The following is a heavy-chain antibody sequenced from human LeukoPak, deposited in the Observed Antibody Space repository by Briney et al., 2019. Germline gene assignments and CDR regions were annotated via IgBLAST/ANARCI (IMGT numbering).Heavy chain of an antibody. D-gene: IGHD3-16*01. CDR2: ISYDGSDK. Sequence: YPGVSLRLSCAASGITFSSYAMHWVRQAPGKGLEWVAVISYDGSDKYYTDSVKGRFTISRDNSENTLYLQMNSLRSDDTAVYFCAGGSYVWRYLDYWGQGTLVTVSS. CDR1: GITFSSYA. V-gene: IGHV3-30-3*01. CDR3: AGGSYVWRYLDY. J-gene: IGHJ4*02.